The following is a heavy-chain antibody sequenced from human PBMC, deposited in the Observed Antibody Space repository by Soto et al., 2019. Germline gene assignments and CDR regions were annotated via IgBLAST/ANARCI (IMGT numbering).Heavy chain of an antibody. CDR2: INPSGGST. V-gene: IGHV1-46*01. CDR1: GYTFTSYG. D-gene: IGHD2-15*01. Sequence: GASVKVSCKASGYTFTSYGMSWVRQAPGQGLEWMGIINPSGGSTSYAQKFQGRVTMTRDTSTSTVYMELSSLRSEDTAVYYCARKYTAAGPYYYYYYGMDVWGQGTTVTVSS. CDR3: ARKYTAAGPYYYYYYGMDV. J-gene: IGHJ6*02.